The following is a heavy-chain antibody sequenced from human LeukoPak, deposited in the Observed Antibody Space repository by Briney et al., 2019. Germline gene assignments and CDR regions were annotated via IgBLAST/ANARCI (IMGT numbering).Heavy chain of an antibody. Sequence: GGSLRLCCAASGFTFSSYWMHWVRQAPGKGLVWVSRINSDGSSTSYADSVKGRFTISRDNAKNTLNLQMNSLRAEDTAVYYCARGPYYYESSVYYFYWGQGTLVTVSS. J-gene: IGHJ4*02. CDR3: ARGPYYYESSVYYFY. CDR1: GFTFSSYW. V-gene: IGHV3-74*01. CDR2: INSDGSST. D-gene: IGHD3-22*01.